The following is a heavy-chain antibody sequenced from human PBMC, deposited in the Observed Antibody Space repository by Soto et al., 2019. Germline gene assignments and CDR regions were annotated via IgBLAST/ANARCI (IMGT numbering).Heavy chain of an antibody. V-gene: IGHV1-18*01. J-gene: IGHJ6*02. CDR2: ISAYNGNT. Sequence: VASVKVSCKASGYTFTSYGISWVRQAPGQGLEWMGWISAYNGNTNYAQKLQGRVTMATDTSTSTAYMELRSLRSDDTAVYYCARDLEITMIVVVINYYYGMDVWGQGTTVTVSS. CDR1: GYTFTSYG. D-gene: IGHD3-22*01. CDR3: ARDLEITMIVVVINYYYGMDV.